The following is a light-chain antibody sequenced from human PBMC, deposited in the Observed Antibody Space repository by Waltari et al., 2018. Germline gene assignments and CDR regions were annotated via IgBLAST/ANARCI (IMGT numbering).Light chain of an antibody. J-gene: IGLJ3*02. CDR3: CSFTSSSTWV. CDR1: ATDLGGYNY. CDR2: DVS. V-gene: IGLV2-14*01. Sequence: QSALTQPASVSGSPGQSITISCTGTATDLGGYNYVSWYQQRPGKAPKLIIFDVSSRPSGLSNRFSGSKFGNTASLTISGLQPEDEADYYCCSFTSSSTWVFGGGTKLTVL.